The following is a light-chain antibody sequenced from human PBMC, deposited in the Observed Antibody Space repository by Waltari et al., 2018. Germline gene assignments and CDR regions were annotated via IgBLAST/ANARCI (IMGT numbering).Light chain of an antibody. CDR2: AAS. V-gene: IGKV1-39*01. CDR1: QSVRIY. J-gene: IGKJ5*01. Sequence: DFQLTQSPSSLSASVGDRVTITCRTSQSVRIYLNWYQQKPGKAPNLLIYAASNLQSGFPSRFSGSGSGTDFTLTISSVQPEDCATYYCQQSYSGPPITFGQGTRLDIK. CDR3: QQSYSGPPIT.